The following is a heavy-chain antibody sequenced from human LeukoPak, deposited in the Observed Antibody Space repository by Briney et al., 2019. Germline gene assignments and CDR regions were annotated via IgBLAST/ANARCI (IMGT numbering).Heavy chain of an antibody. CDR1: GFTVSSNY. D-gene: IGHD3-10*01. Sequence: PGGSLRLSCAASGFTVSSNYMSWVRQIPGKGLEWVSVIYKNGGAFYADSVKGRFTIFRDSSKNTMYLQMNNLRAEDTAVYYCARWSYPWGQGTLVTVSS. CDR3: ARWSYP. CDR2: IYKNGGA. J-gene: IGHJ5*02. V-gene: IGHV3-53*01.